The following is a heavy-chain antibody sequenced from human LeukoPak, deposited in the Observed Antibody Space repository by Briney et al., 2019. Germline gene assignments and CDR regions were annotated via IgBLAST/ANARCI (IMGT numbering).Heavy chain of an antibody. CDR1: GFLFNSHH. Sequence: GGSLRLSCAASGFLFNSHHMNWVRQAPGKGLEWISYITSSSSKIYYADSVEGRFTISRDNAKKSVYLQMSSLRAEDTAVYFCARVPYYGMDVWGQGTTVIVSS. V-gene: IGHV3-48*04. CDR2: ITSSSSKI. CDR3: ARVPYYGMDV. J-gene: IGHJ6*02.